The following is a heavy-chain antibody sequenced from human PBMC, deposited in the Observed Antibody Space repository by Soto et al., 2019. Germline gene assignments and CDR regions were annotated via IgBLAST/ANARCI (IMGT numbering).Heavy chain of an antibody. CDR1: GVAMTYGGYS. D-gene: IGHD3-16*02. CDR3: ARGRSFRLVGVPLDS. V-gene: IGHV4-30-2*06. Sequence: SETLSLTCSVSGVAMTYGGYSWSWIRQSPEKGLELLGYIGHLETTYYNPSFASRATISLDTTNNAFSLTLKSVTAADTAVYYCARGRSFRLVGVPLDSWGQGTLVTVSS. CDR2: IGHLETT. J-gene: IGHJ4*02.